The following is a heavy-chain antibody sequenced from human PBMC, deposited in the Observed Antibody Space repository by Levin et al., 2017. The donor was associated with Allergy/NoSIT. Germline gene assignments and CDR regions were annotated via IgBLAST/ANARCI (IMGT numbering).Heavy chain of an antibody. CDR2: INHSGST. J-gene: IGHJ4*02. D-gene: IGHD3-22*01. Sequence: SQTLSLTCAVYCGSFSGYYWSWIRQPPGKGLEWIGEINHSGSTNYNPSLKSRVTISVDTSKNQFSLKLSSVTAADTAVYYCASLYYYDSSGSDGENWGQGTLVTVSS. CDR3: ASLYYYDSSGSDGEN. V-gene: IGHV4-34*01. CDR1: CGSFSGYY.